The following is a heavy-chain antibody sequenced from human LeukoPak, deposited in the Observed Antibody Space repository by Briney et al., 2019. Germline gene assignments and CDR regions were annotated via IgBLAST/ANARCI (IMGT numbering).Heavy chain of an antibody. CDR2: INPHSGDT. Sequence: GASVKVSCKASGYPFTDYYIHWVRQAPGQGLEWMGWINPHSGDTDYVQKFQGRVTMTRDTSIRTAYMELSRLRSDDTAVYYCASGSRGDFDYWGQGTLVTVSS. V-gene: IGHV1-2*02. CDR3: ASGSRGDFDY. D-gene: IGHD3-10*01. J-gene: IGHJ4*02. CDR1: GYPFTDYY.